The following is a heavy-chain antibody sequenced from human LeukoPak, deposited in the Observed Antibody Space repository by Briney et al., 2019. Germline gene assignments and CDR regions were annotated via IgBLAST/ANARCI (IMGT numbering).Heavy chain of an antibody. Sequence: GASVKVSCKASGGTFSSYAISWVRQAPGQGLEWMGGIIPIFGTANYAQKFQGRVTITTDESTSTAYMELSSLRSEDTAVYYCARARGYSYGYLEYYFDYWGQGTLVTVSS. J-gene: IGHJ4*02. CDR3: ARARGYSYGYLEYYFDY. CDR1: GGTFSSYA. D-gene: IGHD5-18*01. CDR2: IIPIFGTA. V-gene: IGHV1-69*05.